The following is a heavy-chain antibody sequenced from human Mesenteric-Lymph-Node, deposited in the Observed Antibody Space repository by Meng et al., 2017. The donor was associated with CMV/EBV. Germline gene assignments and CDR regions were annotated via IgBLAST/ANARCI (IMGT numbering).Heavy chain of an antibody. V-gene: IGHV4-39*01. CDR3: ARQLTTYNYYYYYGMDV. CDR2: IYYSGST. CDR1: SISSSSYY. Sequence: SISSSSYYWGWIRQPPGKGLEWIGSIYYSGSTYYNPSLKSRVTISVDTSKNQFSLKLSSVTAADTAVYYCARQLTTYNYYYYYGMDVWGQGTTVTVSS. J-gene: IGHJ6*02. D-gene: IGHD4/OR15-4a*01.